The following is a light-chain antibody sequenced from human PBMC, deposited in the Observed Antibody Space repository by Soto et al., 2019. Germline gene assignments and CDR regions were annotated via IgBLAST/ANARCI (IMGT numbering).Light chain of an antibody. CDR2: GTS. J-gene: IGLJ3*02. CDR1: SSNIGAGYD. Sequence: QSVLTQPPSVSGAPGQRVTISCTGSSSNIGAGYDVHWYQQLPGTAPKLLIYGTSNRPSGVPDRFSGSKSGTSACLAITGLQDEDEVDYYCQSYDSSLSGGVFAGGTKLTAL. V-gene: IGLV1-40*01. CDR3: QSYDSSLSGGV.